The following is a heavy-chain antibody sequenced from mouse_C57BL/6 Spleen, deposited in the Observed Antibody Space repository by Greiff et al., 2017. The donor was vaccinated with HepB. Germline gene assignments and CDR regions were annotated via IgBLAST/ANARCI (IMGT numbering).Heavy chain of an antibody. CDR1: GYTFTDYY. CDR3: AITVDYFDY. D-gene: IGHD1-1*01. V-gene: IGHV1-26*01. Sequence: VQLQQSGPELVKPGASVKISCKASGYTFTDYYMNWVKQSHGKSLEWIGDINPNNGGTSYNQKFKGKATLTVDKSSSTAYMELRSLTSEDSAVYYCAITVDYFDYWGQGTTLTVSS. CDR2: INPNNGGT. J-gene: IGHJ2*01.